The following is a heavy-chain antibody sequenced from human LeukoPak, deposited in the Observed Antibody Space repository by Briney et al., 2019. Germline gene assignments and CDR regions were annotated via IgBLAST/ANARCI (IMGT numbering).Heavy chain of an antibody. CDR2: INWNGGST. D-gene: IGHD6-13*01. CDR3: ARASRVSPADY. CDR1: GFTFDDYG. V-gene: IGHV3-20*01. J-gene: IGHJ4*02. Sequence: GGSLRLSCAASGFTFDDYGMSWVRHAPGKGLEWVSGINWNGGSTGYADSVKGRFTISRDNAKNSLYLQMNSLRAEDTALYHCARASRVSPADYWGQGTLVTVSS.